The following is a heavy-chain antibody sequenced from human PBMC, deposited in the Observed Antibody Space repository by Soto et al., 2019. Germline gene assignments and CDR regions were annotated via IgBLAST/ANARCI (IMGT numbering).Heavy chain of an antibody. J-gene: IGHJ4*02. CDR2: ITSGSNYI. Sequence: PGGSLRLSCAASGFTFSSYSMNWVRQAPGRGLEWVSSITSGSNYIYYADSVKGRFTVSRDNAKNSLYLQMNSLRAEDTAVYYCANGFDYWGQGTLVTVSS. V-gene: IGHV3-21*01. CDR1: GFTFSSYS. CDR3: ANGFDY.